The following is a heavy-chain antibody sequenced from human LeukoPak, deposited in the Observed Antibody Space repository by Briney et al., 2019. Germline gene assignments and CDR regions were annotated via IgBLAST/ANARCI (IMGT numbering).Heavy chain of an antibody. D-gene: IGHD6-13*01. CDR2: IRSKAYGGTT. CDR3: TKYSSTWYGPGY. V-gene: IGHV3-49*03. Sequence: PGGSLRLSCTTSGFTFGDYAMSWFRQAPGKGLEWVGFIRSKAYGGTTEYAASVKGRFTVSRDDSKNIAYPQMSSLKTEDTAVYYCTKYSSTWYGPGYWGQGTLVTVSS. J-gene: IGHJ4*02. CDR1: GFTFGDYA.